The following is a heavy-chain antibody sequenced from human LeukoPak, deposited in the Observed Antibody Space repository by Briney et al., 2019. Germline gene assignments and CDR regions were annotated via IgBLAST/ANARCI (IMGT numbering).Heavy chain of an antibody. CDR3: ARASSSWAPNWFDP. Sequence: SETLSLTCTVSGGSISSYYWSWIRQPAGKGLEWIGRIYTSGSTNYNPSLKSRATMSVDTSKNQFSLKLSSVTAADTAVYYCARASSSWAPNWFDPWGQGTLVTVSS. D-gene: IGHD6-13*01. J-gene: IGHJ5*02. V-gene: IGHV4-4*07. CDR2: IYTSGST. CDR1: GGSISSYY.